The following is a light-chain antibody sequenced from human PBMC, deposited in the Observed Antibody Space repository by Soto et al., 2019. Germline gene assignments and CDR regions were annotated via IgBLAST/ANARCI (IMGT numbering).Light chain of an antibody. V-gene: IGLV1-40*01. CDR1: SSNIGAGYD. CDR3: QSSDSRLSGSDV. Sequence: QSVLTQPPSVSGAPGQRVTISCTGSSSNIGAGYDVNWYQQLPGTAPKLLIFGDSNRPSGVPDRFSGSKSGTSASLAITGFQAADEADYYCQSSDSRLSGSDVFGTGTKVTVL. J-gene: IGLJ1*01. CDR2: GDS.